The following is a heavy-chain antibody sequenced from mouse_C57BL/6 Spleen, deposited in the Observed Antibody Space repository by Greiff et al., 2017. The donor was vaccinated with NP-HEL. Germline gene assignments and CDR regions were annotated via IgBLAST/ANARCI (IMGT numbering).Heavy chain of an antibody. CDR3: TPIYYGYDEDYAMDY. CDR2: IDPETGGT. V-gene: IGHV1-15*01. CDR1: GYTFTDYE. D-gene: IGHD2-2*01. J-gene: IGHJ4*01. Sequence: VQLQQSGAELVRPGASVTLSCKASGYTFTDYEMHWVKQTPVHGLEWIGAIDPETGGTAYNQKFKGKAILTADKSSSTAYMELRSLTSEDSAVYYCTPIYYGYDEDYAMDYWGQGTSVTVS.